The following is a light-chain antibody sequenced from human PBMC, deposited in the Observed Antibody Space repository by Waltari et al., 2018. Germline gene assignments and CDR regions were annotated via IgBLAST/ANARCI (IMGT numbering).Light chain of an antibody. CDR3: QQFYTTPPMFT. J-gene: IGKJ2*01. V-gene: IGKV4-1*01. CDR2: LTS. Sequence: DIVMTQSPDSLAVSLGERATINCKSSQNVLYGSDNKNYLAWFQQKPGQPPKLLIYLTSTRASGVPDRFSGSESGTDFTLTISSLQAEDVAVYYCQQFYTTPPMFTFGQGTKVEIK. CDR1: QNVLYGSDNKNY.